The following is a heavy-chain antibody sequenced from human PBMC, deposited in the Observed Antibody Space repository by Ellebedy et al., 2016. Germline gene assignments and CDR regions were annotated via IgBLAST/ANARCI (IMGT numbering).Heavy chain of an antibody. J-gene: IGHJ4*02. D-gene: IGHD6-6*01. CDR1: GFTVSSTY. V-gene: IGHV3-53*01. CDR2: MYSGGDT. CDR3: ARLRGGSISYRDDY. Sequence: GESLKISXAASGFTVSSTYMTWVRQAPGKGLEWVSVMYSGGDTYYADSVKGRFTISRDNSKNTLYLQMDSLRAEDTAVYYCARLRGGSISYRDDYWGQGTLVTVSS.